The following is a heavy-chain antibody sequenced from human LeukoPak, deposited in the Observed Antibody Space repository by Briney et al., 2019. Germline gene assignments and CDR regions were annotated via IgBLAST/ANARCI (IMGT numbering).Heavy chain of an antibody. D-gene: IGHD3-10*01. Sequence: PGRSLRLSCAASGFTFSSYGMHWVRQAPGKGLEWVAVISYDGSNKYYADSVKGRFTISRDNSKNTLYLQMNSLRAEDTAVYYCAKGATMASPYYFDYWGQGTLVTVSS. CDR3: AKGATMASPYYFDY. CDR2: ISYDGSNK. CDR1: GFTFSSYG. J-gene: IGHJ4*02. V-gene: IGHV3-30*18.